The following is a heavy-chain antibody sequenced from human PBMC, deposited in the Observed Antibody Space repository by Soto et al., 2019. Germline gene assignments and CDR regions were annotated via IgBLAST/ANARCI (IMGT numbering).Heavy chain of an antibody. D-gene: IGHD3-16*01. J-gene: IGHJ4*02. CDR3: ARRGGAFDY. V-gene: IGHV4-59*08. Sequence: SETLSLTCTVSGGSISSYYWSWIRQPPGKGLEGIGYIYYSGSTNYNPSLKSRVTISVDTSKNQFSVKLSSVTAADTAVYYCARRGGAFDYWGQGTLVTVSS. CDR2: IYYSGST. CDR1: GGSISSYY.